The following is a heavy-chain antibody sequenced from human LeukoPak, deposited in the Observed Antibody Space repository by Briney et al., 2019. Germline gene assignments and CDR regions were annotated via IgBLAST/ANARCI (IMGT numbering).Heavy chain of an antibody. V-gene: IGHV4-38-2*02. CDR3: ARSMRGYDFYYYYYMDV. Sequence: PSETLSLTCTVSGYSISSGYYWGWIRQPPGKGLEWIGSIYHSGSTYYNPSLKSRVTISVDRSKNQFSLKLSSVTAADTAVYYCARSMRGYDFYYYYYMDVWGKGTTVTVSS. J-gene: IGHJ6*03. CDR2: IYHSGST. D-gene: IGHD5-12*01. CDR1: GYSISSGYY.